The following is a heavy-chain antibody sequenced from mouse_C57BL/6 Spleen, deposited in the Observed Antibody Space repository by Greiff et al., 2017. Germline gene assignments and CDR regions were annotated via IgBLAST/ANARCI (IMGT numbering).Heavy chain of an antibody. D-gene: IGHD1-1*01. CDR1: GYTFTSYW. V-gene: IGHV1-69*01. CDR3: ARGCYYYDWYFDV. Sequence: QVQLQQPGAELVMPGASVKLSCKASGYTFTSYWMHWVKQRPGQGLEWIGEIDPSDSYTNYNQKFKGKSTLTVDKSSSTAYMQLSSLTSEDSAVYYCARGCYYYDWYFDVWGTGTTVTVSS. CDR2: IDPSDSYT. J-gene: IGHJ1*03.